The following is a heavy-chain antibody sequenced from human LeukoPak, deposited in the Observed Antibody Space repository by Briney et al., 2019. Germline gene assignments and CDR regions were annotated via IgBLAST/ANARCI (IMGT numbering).Heavy chain of an antibody. D-gene: IGHD3-3*01. Sequence: SETLSLTCTVSGGLISSYYWSWIRQPAGKGLEWIGRIYTSGSTNYNPSLKSRVTMSVDTSKNQFSLKLSSVTAADTAVYCCARDIDAYYDFWSGYYPFDYWGQGTLVTVSP. CDR3: ARDIDAYYDFWSGYYPFDY. J-gene: IGHJ4*02. CDR1: GGLISSYY. V-gene: IGHV4-4*07. CDR2: IYTSGST.